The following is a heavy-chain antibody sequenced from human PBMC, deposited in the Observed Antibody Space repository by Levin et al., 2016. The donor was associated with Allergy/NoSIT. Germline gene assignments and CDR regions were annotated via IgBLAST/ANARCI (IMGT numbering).Heavy chain of an antibody. CDR1: GFTFRNYA. Sequence: GESLKISCEASGFTFRNYAMSWVRQAPGKGLEWVSAISGSGGSTYYADSVKGRFTISRDNSKNTLYLQMNSLRAEDTAVYYCAKMRLAVAPPLDYYYGMDVWGQGTTVTVSS. V-gene: IGHV3-23*01. D-gene: IGHD6-19*01. CDR2: ISGSGGST. CDR3: AKMRLAVAPPLDYYYGMDV. J-gene: IGHJ6*02.